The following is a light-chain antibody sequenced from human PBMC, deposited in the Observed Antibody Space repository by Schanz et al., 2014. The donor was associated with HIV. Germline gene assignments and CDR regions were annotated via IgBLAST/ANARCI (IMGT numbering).Light chain of an antibody. Sequence: QSVLTQPPSASGTPGQRVTISCSGSSSNIGSNYVYWYQQLPGTAPKLLIYRNNQRPSGVPDRFSGTKPGTSASLAISGLRSEDEADYYCLSYDSSLSGSVFGGGTKLTVL. CDR1: SSNIGSNY. CDR2: RNN. CDR3: LSYDSSLSGSV. J-gene: IGLJ3*02. V-gene: IGLV1-47*01.